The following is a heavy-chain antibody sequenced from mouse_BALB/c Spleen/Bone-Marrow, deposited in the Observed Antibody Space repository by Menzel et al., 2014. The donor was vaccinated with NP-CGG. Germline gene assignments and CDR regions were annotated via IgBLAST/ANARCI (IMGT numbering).Heavy chain of an antibody. CDR1: GFNIKDTY. D-gene: IGHD4-1*01. V-gene: IGHV14-3*02. Sequence: EVPRVESGAELVKPGASVKLFCTASGFNIKDTYMHWVKQRPEQGLEWIGRIDPANGNTKYDPKFQGKATITADTSSNTAYLQLSSLTSEDTAVYYCARWEYYAMDYWGQGTSVTVST. J-gene: IGHJ4*01. CDR2: IDPANGNT. CDR3: ARWEYYAMDY.